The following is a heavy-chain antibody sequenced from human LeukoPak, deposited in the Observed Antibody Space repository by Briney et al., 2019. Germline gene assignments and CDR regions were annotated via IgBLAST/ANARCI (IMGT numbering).Heavy chain of an antibody. V-gene: IGHV7-4-1*02. CDR2: INTNTGNP. D-gene: IGHD6-13*01. CDR3: ARGPGYSSSWPPH. CDR1: GYTFTTYA. J-gene: IGHJ4*02. Sequence: GASAKVSCTASGYTFTTYALNWVRQAPGPGLEWMGWINTNTGNPTYAKGFTGRFVFSLDTSGSKANLQFSRLKSQDPARLYSARGPGYSSSWPPHWGQGTLVTVSS.